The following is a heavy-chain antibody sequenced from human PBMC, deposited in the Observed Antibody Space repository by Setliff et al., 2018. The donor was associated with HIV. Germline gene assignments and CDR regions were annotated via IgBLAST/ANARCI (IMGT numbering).Heavy chain of an antibody. J-gene: IGHJ4*02. Sequence: LRLSCAASGFIFGDFEMNWVRQAPGKGLEWVSYISGTDGTVFYADSVKGRFSVSRDNAENSLSLQMNGLRDDDTAVYFCATSSPPDDYGDLGGIDHWGQGTLVTVSS. CDR3: ATSSPPDDYGDLGGIDH. V-gene: IGHV3-48*03. CDR2: ISGTDGTV. D-gene: IGHD4-17*01. CDR1: GFIFGDFE.